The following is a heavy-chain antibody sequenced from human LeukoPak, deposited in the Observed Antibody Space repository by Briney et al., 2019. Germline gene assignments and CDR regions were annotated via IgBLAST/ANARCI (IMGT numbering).Heavy chain of an antibody. V-gene: IGHV4-59*01. CDR3: ARAVWGQIFDY. Sequence: SETLSLTCTVSGGSISSYYWSWIRQPPGKGLEWIGYIYYSGSTNYNPSLKSRVTISADTSKNQFSLKLSSVTAADTAVYYCARAVWGQIFDYWGQGTLVTVSS. J-gene: IGHJ4*02. CDR2: IYYSGST. D-gene: IGHD7-27*01. CDR1: GGSISSYY.